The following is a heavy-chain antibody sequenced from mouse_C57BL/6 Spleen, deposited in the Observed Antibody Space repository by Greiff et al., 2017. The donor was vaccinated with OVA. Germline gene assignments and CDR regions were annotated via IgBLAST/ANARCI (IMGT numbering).Heavy chain of an antibody. CDR2: IWRGGST. Sequence: VKLMESGPGLVQPSQSLSITCTVSGFSLTSYGVHWVRQSPGKGLEWLGVIWRGGSTDYNAAFMSRLSITKDNSKSQVFFKMNSLQADDTAIYYCAKNPLYGNYVGLDVWGTGTTVTVSS. D-gene: IGHD2-1*01. CDR1: GFSLTSYG. V-gene: IGHV2-5*01. CDR3: AKNPLYGNYVGLDV. J-gene: IGHJ1*03.